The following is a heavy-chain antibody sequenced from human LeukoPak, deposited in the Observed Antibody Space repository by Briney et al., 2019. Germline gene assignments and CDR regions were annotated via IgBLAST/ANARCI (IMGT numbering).Heavy chain of an antibody. D-gene: IGHD3-10*01. CDR1: GYTFTSYG. J-gene: IGHJ4*02. CDR2: ISAYNGNT. CDR3: ARDAGITMARGDIDY. Sequence: ASVKVSCKASGYTFTSYGISWVRQAPGQGLEWMGWISAYNGNTNYAQKLQGRVTMTTDTSTSTAYMELRSLRSDDTAVYYCARDAGITMARGDIDYWGQGTLVTVSS. V-gene: IGHV1-18*01.